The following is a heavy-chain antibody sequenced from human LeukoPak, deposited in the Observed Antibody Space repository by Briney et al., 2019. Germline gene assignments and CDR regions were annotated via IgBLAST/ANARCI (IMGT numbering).Heavy chain of an antibody. V-gene: IGHV1-2*02. CDR2: INPNSGGT. CDR1: GYTFTGSY. J-gene: IGHJ4*02. D-gene: IGHD2-8*01. Sequence: ASVKVSCKASGYTFTGSYIHWMRQAPGQGLEWMGWINPNSGGTKYAQNFQGRVTVTRDTSTSTAYMELSGLRADDTAVYYCARVAYCTKGVCINFDLWGQGPLVTVSS. CDR3: ARVAYCTKGVCINFDL.